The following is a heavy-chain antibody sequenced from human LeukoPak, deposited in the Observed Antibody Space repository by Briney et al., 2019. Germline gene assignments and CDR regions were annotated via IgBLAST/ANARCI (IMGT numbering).Heavy chain of an antibody. Sequence: QSGGSLRLSCVASGFPFSSYWMTWVRQAPGKGLERVANIKQDGSKKSYVDSVKGRFTISRDNAKNTLYLQMNSLRAEDTAVYYCARALAVAGTGGFDPWGQGTLVTVSS. CDR2: IKQDGSKK. D-gene: IGHD6-19*01. CDR3: ARALAVAGTGGFDP. J-gene: IGHJ5*02. CDR1: GFPFSSYW. V-gene: IGHV3-7*01.